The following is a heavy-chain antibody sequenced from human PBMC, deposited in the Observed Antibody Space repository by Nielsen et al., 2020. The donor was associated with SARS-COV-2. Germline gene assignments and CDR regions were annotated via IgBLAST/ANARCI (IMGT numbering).Heavy chain of an antibody. V-gene: IGHV7-4-1*02. Sequence: VRQMPGKGLEWMGWINTNTGNPTYAQGFTGRFVFSLDTSVSTAYLQISSLKAEDTAVYYCARDYSSSWYGENFDYWGQGTLVTVSS. CDR3: ARDYSSSWYGENFDY. D-gene: IGHD6-13*01. J-gene: IGHJ4*02. CDR2: INTNTGNP.